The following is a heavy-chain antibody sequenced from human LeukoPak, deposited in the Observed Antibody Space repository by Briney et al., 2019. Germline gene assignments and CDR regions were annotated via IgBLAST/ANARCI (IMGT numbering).Heavy chain of an antibody. D-gene: IGHD2-21*02. CDR1: GGSISSYY. CDR3: ARTQLAYCGGDCYSNYFDY. Sequence: SESLSLTCTVSGGSISSYYWGWIRQPPGKGLEWIAYIYDGGSTNYNPSIKSRVSISVDTSKHQLSLKLSSVTAADTAVYYCARTQLAYCGGDCYSNYFDYWGQGTLVTVSS. J-gene: IGHJ4*02. CDR2: IYDGGST. V-gene: IGHV4-59*01.